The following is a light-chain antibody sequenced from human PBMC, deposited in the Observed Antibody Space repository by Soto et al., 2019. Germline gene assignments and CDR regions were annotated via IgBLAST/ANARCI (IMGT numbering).Light chain of an antibody. V-gene: IGKV1-39*01. CDR2: AAY. CDR3: QQSYSTSWT. CDR1: QSISNY. J-gene: IGKJ1*01. Sequence: DIQMTQSPSSLSASVGDRDTITCRASQSISNYLNWYQQKPGKSPNLLNYAAYNLQSWVTTRLSCSGTGIDFTPPISSLQPEDFATYYCQQSYSTSWTFGQGTKVDIK.